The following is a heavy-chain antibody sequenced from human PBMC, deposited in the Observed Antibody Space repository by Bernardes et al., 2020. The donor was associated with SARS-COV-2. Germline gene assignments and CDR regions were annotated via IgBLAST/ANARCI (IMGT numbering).Heavy chain of an antibody. Sequence: GGSLRLSCEASGFNFGDHWMHWVRQAPGKGLVWVARINSGGATTNYADSVKGRFTISRDNAKNTLYLQMYSLSAEDTAVYYCTRGTVSGYGSFGVWGQGTLVTVSS. CDR3: TRGTVSGYGSFGV. CDR2: INSGGATT. D-gene: IGHD3-22*01. V-gene: IGHV3-74*01. CDR1: GFNFGDHW. J-gene: IGHJ4*02.